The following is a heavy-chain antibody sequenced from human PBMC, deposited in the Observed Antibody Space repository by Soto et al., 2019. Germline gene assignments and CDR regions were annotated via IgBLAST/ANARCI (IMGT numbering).Heavy chain of an antibody. CDR2: ISYDGSNK. J-gene: IGHJ6*01. V-gene: IGHV3-30*18. CDR1: GSTFSSYG. D-gene: IGHD3-3*01. CDR3: AKEVWSGPMDV. Sequence: QVQLVESGGGVVQPGRSLRLSCAASGSTFSSYGMHWVRQAPGKGLEWVAVISYDGSNKNYADSVKGRFTISRDNSKNTQYLQMNSLCAEDPAVYYCAKEVWSGPMDVWGQGTTLTVSS.